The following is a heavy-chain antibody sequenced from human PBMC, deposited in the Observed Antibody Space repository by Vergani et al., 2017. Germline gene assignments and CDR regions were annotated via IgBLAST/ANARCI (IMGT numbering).Heavy chain of an antibody. CDR2: IYYSGST. J-gene: IGHJ4*02. V-gene: IGHV4-59*01. Sequence: QVQLQESGPGLVKPSETLSLTCTVSGGSISSYYWSWIRQPPGKGLEWIWYIYYSGSTNYNPSLKSRVTISVDTSKNQFSLKLSSVTAADTAVYYCASEAEYTAMYSVGRYFDYWGQGTLVTVSS. CDR1: GGSISSYY. CDR3: ASEAEYTAMYSVGRYFDY. D-gene: IGHD5-18*01.